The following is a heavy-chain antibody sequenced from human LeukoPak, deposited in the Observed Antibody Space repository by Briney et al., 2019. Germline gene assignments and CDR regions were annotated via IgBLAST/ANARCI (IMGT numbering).Heavy chain of an antibody. Sequence: PGGSLRLSCAASGFTFSSYSMNWVRQAPGKGLEWVSSISSSSSYIYYADSVKGRFTISRDNAKNSLYLQMNTLRAEDTAVYYCARECGSGSHGGDYWGQGTLVTVSS. J-gene: IGHJ4*02. CDR1: GFTFSSYS. V-gene: IGHV3-21*01. D-gene: IGHD3-10*01. CDR3: ARECGSGSHGGDY. CDR2: ISSSSSYI.